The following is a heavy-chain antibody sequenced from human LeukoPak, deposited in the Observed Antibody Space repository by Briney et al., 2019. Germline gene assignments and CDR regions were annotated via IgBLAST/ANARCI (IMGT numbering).Heavy chain of an antibody. CDR3: ATEGGTYYYDSSGSRSFDY. CDR2: FDPEDGET. Sequence: ASVKVSCKVSGYTLTELSMHWVRQAPGKGLEWMGGFDPEDGETIYAQKFQGRVTMTEDTSTDTAYMELSSLRSGDTAVYYCATEGGTYYYDSSGSRSFDYWGQGTLVTVSS. CDR1: GYTLTELS. D-gene: IGHD3-22*01. V-gene: IGHV1-24*01. J-gene: IGHJ4*02.